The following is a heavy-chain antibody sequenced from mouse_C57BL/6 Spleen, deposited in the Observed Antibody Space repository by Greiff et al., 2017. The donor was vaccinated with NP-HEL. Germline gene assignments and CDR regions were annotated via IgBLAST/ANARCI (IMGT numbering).Heavy chain of an antibody. CDR3: ASKLRRDYYAMDY. CDR2: IRNKANGYTT. Sequence: DVKLVESGGGLVQPGGSLSLSCAASGFTFTDYYMSWVRQPPGKALEWLGFIRNKANGYTTEDSASVKGRFTISRDNSQSILYLQMNALRAEDSATYYCASKLRRDYYAMDYWGQGTSVTVSS. V-gene: IGHV7-3*01. CDR1: GFTFTDYY. D-gene: IGHD2-4*01. J-gene: IGHJ4*01.